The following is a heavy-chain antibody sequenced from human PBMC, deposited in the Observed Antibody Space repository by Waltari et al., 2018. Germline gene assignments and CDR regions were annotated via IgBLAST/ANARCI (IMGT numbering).Heavy chain of an antibody. CDR1: GGTFSSFT. V-gene: IGHV1-69*02. Sequence: QVQVVQSGAEVKNPGSSVKVSCKASGGTFSSFTISWVRHAPGQGLELMGRIIPILGIANYAQKFQGRVTITADKSTSTAYMELSSLRSEDTAVYYCARSRGGYFYYWGQGTLVTVSS. J-gene: IGHJ4*02. CDR3: ARSRGGYFYY. CDR2: IIPILGIA.